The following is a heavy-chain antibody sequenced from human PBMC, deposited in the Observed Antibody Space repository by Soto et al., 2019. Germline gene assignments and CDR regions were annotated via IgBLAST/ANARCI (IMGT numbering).Heavy chain of an antibody. J-gene: IGHJ6*02. CDR3: ARAPDCGGGSCYSGHRYYGMDV. CDR1: GFTFNNYW. Sequence: EVQLVESGGGLVQPGGSLRLSCEASGFTFNNYWVHWVRQPPGKGLVWVSRINTDGSWTNYADSVKGRFTMSRDNAKNTLYLQMNSLRDEDKAVYYCARAPDCGGGSCYSGHRYYGMDVWGQGATVTVSS. CDR2: INTDGSWT. V-gene: IGHV3-74*01. D-gene: IGHD2-15*01.